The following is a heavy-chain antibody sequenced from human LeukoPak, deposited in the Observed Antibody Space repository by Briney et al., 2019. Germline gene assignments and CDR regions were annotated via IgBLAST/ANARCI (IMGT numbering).Heavy chain of an antibody. CDR2: INTDGSST. Sequence: GGSLRLSCAASGFTFSSYWMHWVRQAPGKGLVWVSRINTDGSSTNYADSVKGRFTISRDNAKNSLYLQMNSLRAEDTAVYYCARVSSLAAAGTTDYWGQGTLVTVSS. CDR1: GFTFSSYW. CDR3: ARVSSLAAAGTTDY. J-gene: IGHJ4*02. D-gene: IGHD6-13*01. V-gene: IGHV3-74*01.